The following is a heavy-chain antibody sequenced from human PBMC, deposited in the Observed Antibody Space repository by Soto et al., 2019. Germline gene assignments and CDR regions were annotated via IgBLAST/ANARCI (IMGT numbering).Heavy chain of an antibody. Sequence: DVRLAESGGGLVQPGGSLRLSCTTSGFSFASFAMTWVRQAPGKGLEWVATISGSDGKTYYADSVKGRVSISRDTARNTLYLQMNRLRADDTAIYYCAKWSYLDYWGQGTRVTVSS. CDR2: ISGSDGKT. J-gene: IGHJ4*02. CDR1: GFSFASFA. CDR3: AKWSYLDY. D-gene: IGHD3-3*01. V-gene: IGHV3-23*04.